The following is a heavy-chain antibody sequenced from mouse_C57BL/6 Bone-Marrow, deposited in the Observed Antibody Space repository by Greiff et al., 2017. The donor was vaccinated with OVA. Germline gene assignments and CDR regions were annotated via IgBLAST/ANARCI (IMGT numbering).Heavy chain of an antibody. CDR3: ALFITTVVAPSGDY. CDR2: IYPRSGNT. D-gene: IGHD1-1*01. Sequence: VKLQQSGAELARPGASVKLSCKASGYTFTSYGISWVKQRTGQGLEWIGEIYPRSGNTYYNEKFKGKATLTADKSSSTAYMELRSLTSEDSAVYFCALFITTVVAPSGDYWGQGTSVTVSS. J-gene: IGHJ4*01. V-gene: IGHV1-81*01. CDR1: GYTFTSYG.